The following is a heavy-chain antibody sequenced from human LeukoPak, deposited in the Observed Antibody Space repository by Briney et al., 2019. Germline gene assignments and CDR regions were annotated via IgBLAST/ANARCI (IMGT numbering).Heavy chain of an antibody. CDR2: IYYSGST. D-gene: IGHD6-19*01. CDR3: ARSEALDRSSGWYED. V-gene: IGHV4-59*08. CDR1: GGSISSYY. Sequence: PSETLSLTCTVSGGSISSYYWSWIRQPPGKGLEWIGYIYYSGSTNYNPSLKSRVTISVDTSKNQFSLKLSSVTAADTAVYYCARSEALDRSSGWYEDWGQGTMVTVSS. J-gene: IGHJ3*01.